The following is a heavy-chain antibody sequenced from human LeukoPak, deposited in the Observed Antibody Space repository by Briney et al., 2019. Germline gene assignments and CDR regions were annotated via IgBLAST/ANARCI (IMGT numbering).Heavy chain of an antibody. J-gene: IGHJ4*02. Sequence: ASVKVSCKASGYTFTGYYMHWVRQAPGQGLEWMGWINPNSGGTKNTQKFQGRVTVTRDTSISTAYMELSRLRSDDTAVYYCARGRVTMVRGVIMALGYWGQGTLVTVSS. CDR3: ARGRVTMVRGVIMALGY. D-gene: IGHD3-10*01. CDR2: INPNSGGT. V-gene: IGHV1-2*02. CDR1: GYTFTGYY.